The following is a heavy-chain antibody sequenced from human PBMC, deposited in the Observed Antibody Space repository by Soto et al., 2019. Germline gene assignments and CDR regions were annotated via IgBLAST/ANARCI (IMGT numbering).Heavy chain of an antibody. CDR3: ARAQGKVTSPGPRRARVGMDV. J-gene: IGHJ6*02. V-gene: IGHV4-61*01. CDR2: IYYTGTT. CDR1: GASVSAGSYY. D-gene: IGHD4-17*01. Sequence: PSETLSLTCTVSGASVSAGSYYWSWIRQPPGKGLEWIGFIYYTGTTRYNPSLQSRVLMSVDTSKNQFSLKLSSVTAADTAVYYCARAQGKVTSPGPRRARVGMDVWGQGTTVTVSS.